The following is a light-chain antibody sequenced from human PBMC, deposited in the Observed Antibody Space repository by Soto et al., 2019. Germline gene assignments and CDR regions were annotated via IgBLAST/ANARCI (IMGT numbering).Light chain of an antibody. V-gene: IGKV3-15*01. Sequence: EIVMTQSPATLSAFPGERATLSCRASQSVSINLAWYQQKPGRAPRLLIYGASTRATGIPARFSGSGSGTESPPTTAVLRSKDFAFYSCKQYYNCPPTSGGGTKVE. CDR3: KQYYNCPPT. CDR2: GAS. J-gene: IGKJ4*01. CDR1: QSVSIN.